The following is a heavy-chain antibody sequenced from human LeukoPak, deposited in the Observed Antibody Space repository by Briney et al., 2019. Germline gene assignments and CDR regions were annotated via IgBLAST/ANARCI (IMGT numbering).Heavy chain of an antibody. Sequence: GGSLRLSCAASGFTFSSYSMSWVRQAPGKGLEWVSSISSTSTDIYADSVKGRFTISRDNVKNSLYLQMNSLRAEDTAVYFCARDLSPRYYIFDFWGQGTLVTVSS. CDR2: ISSTSTDI. V-gene: IGHV3-21*01. J-gene: IGHJ4*02. CDR1: GFTFSSYS. D-gene: IGHD3-22*01. CDR3: ARDLSPRYYIFDF.